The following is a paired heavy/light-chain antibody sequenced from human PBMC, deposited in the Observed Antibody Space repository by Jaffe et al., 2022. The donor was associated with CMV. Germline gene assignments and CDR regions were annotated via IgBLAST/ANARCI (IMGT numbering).Heavy chain of an antibody. CDR3: ARGPGGGDLLGGGFDS. J-gene: IGHJ4*02. V-gene: IGHV3-9*01. CDR1: GFTFGDYA. D-gene: IGHD3-16*01. Sequence: EVNLVESGGGLVQPGRSLRLSCAASGFTFGDYAIHWVRQAPGKGLEWISSISWNSVNIAYADSVKGRFTISRDNAKDSVFLQMNRLRADDTAFYYCARGPGGGDLLGGGFDSWGQGTLVTVSS. CDR2: ISWNSVNI.
Light chain of an antibody. Sequence: SYVLTQPPSVSVAAGQTATITCGGDNIGSKNVHWYQQKPGQAPVLVISYDNDRPSGIPERFSGFNSGNSATLTISRVEAGDEADYYCQVWDRTTNHGVFGGGTNLTVL. CDR3: QVWDRTTNHGV. CDR2: YDN. J-gene: IGLJ2*01. V-gene: IGLV3-21*04. CDR1: NIGSKN.